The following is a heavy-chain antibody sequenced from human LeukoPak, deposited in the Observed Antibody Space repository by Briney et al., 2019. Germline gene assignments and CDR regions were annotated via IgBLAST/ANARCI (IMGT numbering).Heavy chain of an antibody. J-gene: IGHJ4*02. CDR3: ARGYYYDSSGYYWFDY. D-gene: IGHD3-22*01. CDR2: IYHSGST. V-gene: IGHV4-4*02. Sequence: PSETLSLTCAVSGGSISSSNWWSWVRQPPGKGLEWIGEIYHSGSTNYNPSLKSRVTISVDKSKNQFSLKLSSVTAADTAVYYCARGYYYDSSGYYWFDYWGQGTLVTVSS. CDR1: GGSISSSNW.